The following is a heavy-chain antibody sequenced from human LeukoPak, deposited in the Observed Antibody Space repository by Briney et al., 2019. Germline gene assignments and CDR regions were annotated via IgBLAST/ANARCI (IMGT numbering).Heavy chain of an antibody. CDR2: INHSGSA. J-gene: IGHJ6*02. CDR3: ARDGDYYGMDV. CDR1: GGSFSDYY. D-gene: IGHD3-10*01. V-gene: IGHV4-34*01. Sequence: SETLSLTCAVFGGSFSDYYWTWIRQPPGRGLEWIGEINHSGSANYNPSLKSRVTVSVDTSKNQFSLKLSSMTAADTAVYYCARDGDYYGMDVWGQGTTVTVSS.